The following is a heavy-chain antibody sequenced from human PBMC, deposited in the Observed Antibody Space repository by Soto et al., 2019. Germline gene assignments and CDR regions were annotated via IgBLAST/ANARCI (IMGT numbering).Heavy chain of an antibody. V-gene: IGHV1-18*01. J-gene: IGHJ6*01. CDR1: GYKFISHS. Sequence: QIQLVQSGGEVKKPGASVKVSCKSSGYKFISHSITWVRQAPGQGLEWMGRISAYNGNTNYAQKLQGRVTMTTDTSTNPAYLELGSLRPGHTAVYYCARRAFCGGARRCRDMDDWGEGTTVTVSS. CDR2: ISAYNGNT. D-gene: IGHD2-21*01. CDR3: ARRAFCGGARRCRDMDD.